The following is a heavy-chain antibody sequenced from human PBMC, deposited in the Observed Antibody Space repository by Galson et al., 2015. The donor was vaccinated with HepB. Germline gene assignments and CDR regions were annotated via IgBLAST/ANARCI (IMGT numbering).Heavy chain of an antibody. V-gene: IGHV3-15*07. CDR3: TTTINYYGSGSYRY. Sequence: SLRLSCAASGFTFSNAWMNWVRQAPGKGLEWVGRIKSKTDGGTTDYAAPVKGRFTISRDDSKNTLYLQMNSLKTEDTAVYYCTTTINYYGSGSYRYWGQGTLVTVSS. CDR2: IKSKTDGGTT. J-gene: IGHJ4*02. CDR1: GFTFSNAW. D-gene: IGHD3-10*01.